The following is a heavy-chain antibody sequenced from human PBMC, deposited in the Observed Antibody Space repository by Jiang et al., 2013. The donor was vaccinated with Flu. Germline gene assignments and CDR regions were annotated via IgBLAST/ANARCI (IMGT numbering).Heavy chain of an antibody. V-gene: IGHV1-3*01. Sequence: ASGYTFTSYAMHWVRQAPGQRLEWMGWINAGNGNTKYSQKFQGRVTITRDTSASTAYMELSSLRSEDTAVYYCARGSFYCSGGSCFRPFDPWGQGTLVTVSS. D-gene: IGHD2-15*01. J-gene: IGHJ5*02. CDR2: INAGNGNT. CDR1: GYTFTSYA. CDR3: ARGSFYCSGGSCFRPFDP.